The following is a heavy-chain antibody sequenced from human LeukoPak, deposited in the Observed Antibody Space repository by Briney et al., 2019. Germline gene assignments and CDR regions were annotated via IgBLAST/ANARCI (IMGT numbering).Heavy chain of an antibody. D-gene: IGHD1-1*01. V-gene: IGHV4-59*12. CDR1: GGSLSGYY. Sequence: PSETLPLTCSVSGGSLSGYYWSWIRQTPGKGLEWIGYIYSSGTTNYNRALQSRVTISLDTAKNQFSLSVTSVTAADTAMYFCARRISSWNVYIDKWGQGIQVTVSS. J-gene: IGHJ4*02. CDR2: IYSSGTT. CDR3: ARRISSWNVYIDK.